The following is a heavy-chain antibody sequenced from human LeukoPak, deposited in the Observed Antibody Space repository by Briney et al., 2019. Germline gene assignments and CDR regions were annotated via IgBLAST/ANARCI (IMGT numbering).Heavy chain of an antibody. D-gene: IGHD3-10*01. CDR1: GGSISSSNYY. CDR2: IYYSGST. CDR3: ASLRTGDFDY. Sequence: PSETLSLTCTVSGGSISSSNYYWGWIRQPPGKGLEWIGNIYYSGSTYYNPSFKSRLTISVDTPKNQFSLKLSSVTAADTAVYYCASLRTGDFDYWGQGALVTVSS. V-gene: IGHV4-39*01. J-gene: IGHJ4*02.